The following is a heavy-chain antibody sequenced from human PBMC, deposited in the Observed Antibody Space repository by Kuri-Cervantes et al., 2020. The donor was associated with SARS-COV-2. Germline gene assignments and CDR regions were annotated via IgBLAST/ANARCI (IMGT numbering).Heavy chain of an antibody. V-gene: IGHV3-30*03. J-gene: IGHJ3*02. Sequence: GESLKISCAASGFTFSSYWMSWVRQAPGKGLEWVAVISYDGSNKYYADSVKGRFTISRDNSKHTLHLQMNSLRAEDTAIYYCARIPGGPVFDLNEYSFDIWGQGTMVTVSS. D-gene: IGHD2/OR15-2a*01. CDR3: ARIPGGPVFDLNEYSFDI. CDR2: ISYDGSNK. CDR1: GFTFSSYW.